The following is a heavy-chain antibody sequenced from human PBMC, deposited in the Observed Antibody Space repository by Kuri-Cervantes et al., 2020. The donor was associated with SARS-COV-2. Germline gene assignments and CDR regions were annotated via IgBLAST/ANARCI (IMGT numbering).Heavy chain of an antibody. CDR3: AGGRPPWP. V-gene: IGHV4-39*07. Sequence: GSLRLSCTVSGGSISSSSYYWGWIRQPPGNGLEWIGEINHSGSTNYNPSLKSRVTISVDTSKNQFSLKLRSVTAADKAVYYCAGGRPPWPWGQGTLVTVSS. J-gene: IGHJ5*02. CDR2: INHSGST. CDR1: GGSISSSSYY.